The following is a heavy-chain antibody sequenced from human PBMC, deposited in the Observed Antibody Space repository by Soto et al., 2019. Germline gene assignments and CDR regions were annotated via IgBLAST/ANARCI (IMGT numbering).Heavy chain of an antibody. V-gene: IGHV3-48*02. D-gene: IGHD6-13*01. CDR1: GFTFRSYS. Sequence: GSLRLSCAASGFTFRSYSMNWVRQAPGKGLEWVSYISISSRTIYYADSVKGRFTISRDDAKNSLYLQMNSLRDEGTSVYYCARDNGIAGSFDPWGQGTLVTVSS. CDR2: ISISSRTI. CDR3: ARDNGIAGSFDP. J-gene: IGHJ5*02.